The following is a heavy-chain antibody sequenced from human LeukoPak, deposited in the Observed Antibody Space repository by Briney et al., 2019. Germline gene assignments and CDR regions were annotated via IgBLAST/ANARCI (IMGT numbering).Heavy chain of an antibody. V-gene: IGHV3-30*18. J-gene: IGHJ4*02. CDR3: AKAGPMKLQHYFDY. CDR1: GFTFSSYG. CDR2: ISYDGSNK. D-gene: IGHD3-22*01. Sequence: GRSLRLSCAASGFTFSSYGMHWVRQAPGKGLEWVAVISYDGSNKYYADSVKGRFTISRDNSKNTLYLQMNSLRAEDTAVYYCAKAGPMKLQHYFDYWGQGTLVTVSS.